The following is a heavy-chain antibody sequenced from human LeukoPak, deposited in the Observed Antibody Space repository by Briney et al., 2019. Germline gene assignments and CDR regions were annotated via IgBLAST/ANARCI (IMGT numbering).Heavy chain of an antibody. V-gene: IGHV1-24*01. D-gene: IGHD5-18*01. J-gene: IGHJ4*02. CDR3: ARGGQLWLPGTFDY. CDR2: FDPEDGGT. Sequence: ASVKVSCKVSGYTLTELSMHWVRQAPGKGLEWMGGFDPEDGGTIYAQKFQGRVTMTEDTSTDTAYMELSSLRSGDTAVYYCARGGQLWLPGTFDYWGQGTLVTVSS. CDR1: GYTLTELS.